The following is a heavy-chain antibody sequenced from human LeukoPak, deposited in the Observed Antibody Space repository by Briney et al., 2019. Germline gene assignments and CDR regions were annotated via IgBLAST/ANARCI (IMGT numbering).Heavy chain of an antibody. CDR1: GYTFTSYG. CDR2: ISAYNGNT. CDR3: ARDSTYDFWSGYYHN. D-gene: IGHD3-3*01. J-gene: IGHJ4*02. V-gene: IGHV1-18*01. Sequence: ASVKVSCKASGYTFTSYGISWVRQAPGQGLEWMGWISAYNGNTNYAQKLQDRVTMTTDTSTSTAYMELRSLRSDDTAVYYCARDSTYDFWSGYYHNWGQGTLVTVSS.